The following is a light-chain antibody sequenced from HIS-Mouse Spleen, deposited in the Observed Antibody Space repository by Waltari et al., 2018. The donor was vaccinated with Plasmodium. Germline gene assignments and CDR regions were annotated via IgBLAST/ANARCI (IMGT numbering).Light chain of an antibody. V-gene: IGKV1-33*01. J-gene: IGKJ4*01. Sequence: DIQMTQSPSSLSASVGDRVTITCQASQDNSNYLNWYQQKPGKAPKLLIYDATNVETAVPSRFSGSGAETDFTFTISSLQPEDIATYYCQQYDNLPLTFGGGTKVEIK. CDR1: QDNSNY. CDR2: DAT. CDR3: QQYDNLPLT.